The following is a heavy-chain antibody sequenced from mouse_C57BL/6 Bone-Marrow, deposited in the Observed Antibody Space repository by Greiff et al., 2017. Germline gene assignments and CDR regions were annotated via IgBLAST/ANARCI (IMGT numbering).Heavy chain of an antibody. CDR1: GFSLTSSG. CDR3: ARDYGSIYRYFDV. D-gene: IGHD1-1*01. Sequence: QVQLQQSGPGLVQPSQSLSITCTVSGFSLTSSGVHWVRQSPGKGLEWLGVIWSGGSTDYNAAFISRLSISKDNSKSQVFFKMNSLQADDTAIDYCARDYGSIYRYFDVWGTGTTVTVSS. J-gene: IGHJ1*03. CDR2: IWSGGST. V-gene: IGHV2-2*01.